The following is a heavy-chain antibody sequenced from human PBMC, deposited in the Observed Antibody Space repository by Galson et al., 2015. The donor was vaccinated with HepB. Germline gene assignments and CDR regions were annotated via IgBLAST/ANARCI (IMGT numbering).Heavy chain of an antibody. CDR1: GFTLSTYG. V-gene: IGHV3-23*01. CDR3: AKDLPGTGSTAY. J-gene: IGHJ4*02. Sequence: SLRLSCAASGFTLSTYGVSWVRQAPGKGLEWVSGISETGAGTYYADSVKDRFTISRDNSKNTVYLQMNSLWAEDTAVYYCAKDLPGTGSTAYWGQGTLVTVSS. CDR2: ISETGAGT. D-gene: IGHD5-18*01.